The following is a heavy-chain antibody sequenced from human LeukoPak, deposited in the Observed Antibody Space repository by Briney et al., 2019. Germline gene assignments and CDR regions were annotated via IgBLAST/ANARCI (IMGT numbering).Heavy chain of an antibody. D-gene: IGHD3-10*01. CDR1: GGSISSYY. CDR2: IYYSGST. J-gene: IGHJ4*02. CDR3: ARGYAMVRGVRV. Sequence: PSETLSLTCTVSGGSISSYYWSWIRQPPGKGLEWIGYIYYSGSTNYNPSLKSRVTISVDTSKNQFSLKLSSVTAADTAVYYCARGYAMVRGVRVWGQGTLVTVSS. V-gene: IGHV4-59*12.